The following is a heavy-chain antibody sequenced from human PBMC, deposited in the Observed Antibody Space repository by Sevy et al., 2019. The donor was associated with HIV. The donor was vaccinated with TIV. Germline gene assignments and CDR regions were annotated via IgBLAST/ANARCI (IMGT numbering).Heavy chain of an antibody. CDR1: GGSITSLY. CDR2: IYYNGHI. V-gene: IGHV4-59*08. J-gene: IGHJ4*02. Sequence: SETLSLTCTVSGGSITSLYWNWIRQPPGKGLEWIANIYYNGHINYNPSLKSRVTLSLDTSKNQFSLRLSFVTAADTAMYYCAGENAWGRGYSWGQGTRFTVSS. CDR3: AGENAWGRGYS. D-gene: IGHD1-26*01.